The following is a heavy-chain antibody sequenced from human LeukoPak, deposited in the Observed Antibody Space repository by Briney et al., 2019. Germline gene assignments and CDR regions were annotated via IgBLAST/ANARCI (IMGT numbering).Heavy chain of an antibody. D-gene: IGHD5-12*01. CDR2: INHSGDT. V-gene: IGHV4-34*01. J-gene: IGHJ4*02. CDR3: DRATRQYNSYEGADY. Sequence: SETLSLTCAVYGGAFSGYYWSWIHQPPGKGLEWVGEINHSGDTNYNPSLKSRVSISVHVSKDQCSLKLTSLTLADTAMYYCDRATRQYNSYEGADYWGQGTLVTVSS. CDR1: GGAFSGYY.